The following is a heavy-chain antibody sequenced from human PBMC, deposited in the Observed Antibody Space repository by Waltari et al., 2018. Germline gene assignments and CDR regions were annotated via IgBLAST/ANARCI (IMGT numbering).Heavy chain of an antibody. J-gene: IGHJ6*02. CDR2: IKTKTDGGAX. CDR3: TTGTVTXVRGGVV. V-gene: IGHV3-15*07. CDR1: GXTFTNAX. D-gene: IGHD3-10*01. Sequence: EVQLVESXGGLVTPGGSLRLSCXASGXTFTNAXMSGIRQAPGKGLAWVGRIKTKTDGGAXEYAAPVKGRFTXSRXDSXXXLXMQMNSVXXXDTAXYYCTTGTVTXVRGGVVXGQGTTVTVXS.